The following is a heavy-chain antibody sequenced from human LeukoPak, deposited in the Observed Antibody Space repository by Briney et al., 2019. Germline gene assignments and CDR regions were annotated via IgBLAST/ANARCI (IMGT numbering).Heavy chain of an antibody. CDR2: INPNSGGT. CDR3: AKHSYGFNTFDY. Sequence: ASVKVSCKASGYTFTSYYMHWVRQAPGQGLEWMGWINPNSGGTNYAQKFQGRVTMTRDTSISTAYMELSRLRSDDTAVYYCAKHSYGFNTFDYWGQGTQVTVSS. D-gene: IGHD5-18*01. CDR1: GYTFTSYY. V-gene: IGHV1-2*02. J-gene: IGHJ4*02.